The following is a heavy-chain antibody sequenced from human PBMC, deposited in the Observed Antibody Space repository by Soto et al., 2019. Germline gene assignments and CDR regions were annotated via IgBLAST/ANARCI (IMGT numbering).Heavy chain of an antibody. V-gene: IGHV4-4*07. Sequence: ETLSLTCPVSGGAITAYYWSWIRQPVGEGLQWIGRVYSTGSTNYNPSLRSRVTMSVDTSQNQFFLRLSSVTAADTAVYYCARDEYYDSNNWFDHWGQGILVTVYS. CDR1: GGAITAYY. J-gene: IGHJ5*02. CDR2: VYSTGST. CDR3: ARDEYYDSNNWFDH. D-gene: IGHD3-22*01.